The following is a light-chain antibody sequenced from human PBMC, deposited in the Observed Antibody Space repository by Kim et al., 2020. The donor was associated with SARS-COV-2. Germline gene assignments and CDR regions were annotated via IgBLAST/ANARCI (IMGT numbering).Light chain of an antibody. Sequence: IVLTQSPATLSLSPGERATLSCRASQSVISFLAWYQQTPGQAPRLLIFDASTRVTGIPARFSGSGSGTDFTLTISSLEPEDFAIYYCQHRSAFGQGTRLKIK. J-gene: IGKJ5*01. V-gene: IGKV3-11*01. CDR1: QSVISF. CDR3: QHRSA. CDR2: DAS.